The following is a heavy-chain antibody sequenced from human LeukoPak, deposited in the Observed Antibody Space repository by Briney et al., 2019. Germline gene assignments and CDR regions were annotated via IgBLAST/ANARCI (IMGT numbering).Heavy chain of an antibody. CDR1: GGSISPYY. CDR2: ISYSGST. V-gene: IGHV4-59*01. J-gene: IGHJ6*03. D-gene: IGHD2-15*01. Sequence: SETLSLTCTVSGGSISPYYWSWIRQPPGKGLEWIGYISYSGSTNYNPSLKSRVTISLDTSKNQFSLRLSSVTAADTAVYYCARGRILRIAKYYMDVWGKGTTVTISS. CDR3: ARGRILRIAKYYMDV.